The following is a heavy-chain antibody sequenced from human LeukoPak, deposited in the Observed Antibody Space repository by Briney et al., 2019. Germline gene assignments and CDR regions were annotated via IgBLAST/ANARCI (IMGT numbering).Heavy chain of an antibody. D-gene: IGHD3-22*01. CDR2: ISYDGSNK. V-gene: IGHV3-30*18. Sequence: GGSLRLSCAASGFTFSTYWMSRVRQAPGKGLEGVAVISYDGSNKYYADSVKGRFTISRDNSKNTLYLQMNSLRAEDTAVYYCAKDRASGSSDYWGQGTLVTVSS. CDR1: GFTFSTYW. CDR3: AKDRASGSSDY. J-gene: IGHJ4*02.